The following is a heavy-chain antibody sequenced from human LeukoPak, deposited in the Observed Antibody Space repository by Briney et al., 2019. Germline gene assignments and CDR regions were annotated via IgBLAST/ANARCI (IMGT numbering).Heavy chain of an antibody. J-gene: IGHJ4*02. CDR2: INPSGGST. D-gene: IGHD5-24*01. CDR1: GYTFTSYY. CDR3: ARVLNGYNIRDYFDY. Sequence: EASVNVSCKASGYTFTSYYIHWVRQAPGQGLEWMGLINPSGGSTNYAQKFQGRVTMTRDTSTSTVYMELSSLRSDDTAVYYCARVLNGYNIRDYFDYWGQGTLVTVSS. V-gene: IGHV1-46*01.